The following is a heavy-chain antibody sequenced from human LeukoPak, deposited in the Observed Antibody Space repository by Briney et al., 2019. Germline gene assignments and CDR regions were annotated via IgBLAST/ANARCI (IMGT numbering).Heavy chain of an antibody. V-gene: IGHV3-23*01. CDR3: ATDGRSSVLYGFDY. D-gene: IGHD6-19*01. J-gene: IGHJ4*02. CDR2: IGSDGST. Sequence: GGSLRLSCAASGFSFSVHAMSWVRQAPGKGLEWVSGIGSDGSTRYAESVKGRFVISRDNSKNTLYLQMNSLRAEDTAVYYCATDGRSSVLYGFDYWGQGILVTVSS. CDR1: GFSFSVHA.